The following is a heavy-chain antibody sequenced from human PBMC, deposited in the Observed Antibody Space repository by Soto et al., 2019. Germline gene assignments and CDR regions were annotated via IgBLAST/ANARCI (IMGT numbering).Heavy chain of an antibody. V-gene: IGHV3-21*01. D-gene: IGHD4-17*01. J-gene: IGHJ5*02. Sequence: EVQLVESGGGLVKPGGSLRLSCAASGFTFSSYSMNWVRQAPGKGLEWVSSISSSSSYIYYADSVKGRFTISRDNAKNSLYLQMNSLRAEDTAVYYCARDAIYGDYFVPPRDNWFDPWGQGTLVTVSS. CDR1: GFTFSSYS. CDR3: ARDAIYGDYFVPPRDNWFDP. CDR2: ISSSSSYI.